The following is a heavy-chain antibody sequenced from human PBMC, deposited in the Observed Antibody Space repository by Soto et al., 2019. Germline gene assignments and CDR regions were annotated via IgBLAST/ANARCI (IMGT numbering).Heavy chain of an antibody. J-gene: IGHJ4*03. V-gene: IGHV1-69*13. Sequence: SVKVSCKASGGTFSSYAISWVRQAPGQGLEWMGGIIPIFGTANYAQKFQGRVTITADESTSTAYMELSSLRSEDTAVYYCARGHGSWTGYYFDYWGQGTTVTVSS. D-gene: IGHD6-13*01. CDR1: GGTFSSYA. CDR2: IIPIFGTA. CDR3: ARGHGSWTGYYFDY.